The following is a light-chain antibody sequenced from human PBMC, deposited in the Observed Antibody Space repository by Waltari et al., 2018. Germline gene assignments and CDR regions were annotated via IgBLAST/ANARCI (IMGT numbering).Light chain of an antibody. Sequence: QSALTHPASVSVSPAQSISISCIGTSRYVGLYNLFSWYQHHPGKAPKLIVFEASKRPSGVSNRFSGSKAANTASLIISGLQADDEADYYCCSYAGSGSWVFGGGTKVTVI. J-gene: IGLJ3*02. CDR2: EAS. V-gene: IGLV2-23*01. CDR3: CSYAGSGSWV. CDR1: SRYVGLYNL.